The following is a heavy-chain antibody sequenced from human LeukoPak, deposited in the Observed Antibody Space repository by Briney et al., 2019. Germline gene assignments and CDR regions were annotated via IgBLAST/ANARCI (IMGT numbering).Heavy chain of an antibody. CDR1: GFTFSNYW. CDR3: ARSSCSSSYYL. CDR2: INSDGSSI. Sequence: SGGSLRLSCAASGFTFSNYWMHWVRQAPGKGLVWVSRINSDGSSISYADSVKGRFTISRDNAKNTLYLRMNSLRAEDTAVYYCARSSCSSSYYLWGQGTLVIVSS. V-gene: IGHV3-74*01. D-gene: IGHD6-13*01. J-gene: IGHJ5*02.